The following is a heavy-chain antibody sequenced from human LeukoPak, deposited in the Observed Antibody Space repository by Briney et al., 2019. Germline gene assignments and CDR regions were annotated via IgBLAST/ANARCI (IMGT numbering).Heavy chain of an antibody. CDR3: ARVSLVRGAPDYYFDY. CDR1: GDSISNYY. CDR2: IYTSGST. D-gene: IGHD3-10*01. Sequence: SETLSLTCTVSGDSISNYYWSWIRQPAGKGLEWIGRIYTSGSTNYNPSLKSRVTMSVDTSKNQFSLKLSSVTAADTAAYYCARVSLVRGAPDYYFDYWGQGTLVTVSS. V-gene: IGHV4-4*07. J-gene: IGHJ4*02.